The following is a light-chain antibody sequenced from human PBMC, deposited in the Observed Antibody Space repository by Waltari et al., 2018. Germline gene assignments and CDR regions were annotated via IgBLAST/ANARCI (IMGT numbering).Light chain of an antibody. J-gene: IGLJ3*02. CDR3: QTGGHGTWV. Sequence: QLVLTQSPSASASLGPSVKPTCTLSSGHSTTVIAWLQQQPEKGPRYLMKVNSDGSHSKGDKIPDRFSGSSSGAEHYLTISSLQSEDEADYYCQTGGHGTWVFGGGTKLTVL. CDR1: SGHSTTV. V-gene: IGLV4-69*01. CDR2: VNSDGSH.